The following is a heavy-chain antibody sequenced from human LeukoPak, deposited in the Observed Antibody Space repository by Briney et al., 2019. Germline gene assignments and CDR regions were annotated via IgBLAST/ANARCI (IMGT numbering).Heavy chain of an antibody. CDR3: ASSYSSSSRGMTDY. Sequence: ASVEVSCKASKYTFTSYYIHWVRQAPGQGLEWMGIINPSGGSTGYAQKFQGRVTMTRDMSTSTVYMELSSLRSEDTAVYYCASSYSSSSRGMTDYWGQGTLVTVSS. D-gene: IGHD6-6*01. CDR2: INPSGGST. CDR1: KYTFTSYY. J-gene: IGHJ4*02. V-gene: IGHV1-46*01.